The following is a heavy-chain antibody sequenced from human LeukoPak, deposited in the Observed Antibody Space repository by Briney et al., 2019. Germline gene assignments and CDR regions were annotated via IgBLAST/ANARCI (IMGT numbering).Heavy chain of an antibody. V-gene: IGHV3-7*03. Sequence: GGSLRFSCAASGFTLSSYWMSWVRQAPGKGLEWVANIKQDGSAKDYVDSVKGRFTISRENAKNSLYLQMNSLRAEDTAVYYCAKVGVPTRPYYFDYWGQGTLVTVSS. CDR2: IKQDGSAK. CDR1: GFTLSSYW. CDR3: AKVGVPTRPYYFDY. J-gene: IGHJ4*02. D-gene: IGHD3-10*01.